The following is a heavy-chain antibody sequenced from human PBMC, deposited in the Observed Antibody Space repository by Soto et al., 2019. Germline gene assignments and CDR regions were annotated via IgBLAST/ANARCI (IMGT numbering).Heavy chain of an antibody. D-gene: IGHD1-1*01. V-gene: IGHV3-15*07. J-gene: IGHJ6*02. CDR2: IKSKTDGGTT. CDR3: TTTGLDQTYYYYYGMDV. Sequence: GGSLRLSCAASGFTFSTAWMNWVRPAPGKGLEWVGRIKSKTDGGTTDYAAPVKGRFTISRDDSKNTLYLQMNSLKTEDTAVYYCTTTGLDQTYYYYYGMDVWGQGTTVTVSS. CDR1: GFTFSTAW.